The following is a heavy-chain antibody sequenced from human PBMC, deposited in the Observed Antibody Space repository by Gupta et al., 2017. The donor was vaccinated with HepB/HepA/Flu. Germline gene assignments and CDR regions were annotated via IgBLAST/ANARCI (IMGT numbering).Heavy chain of an antibody. CDR2: VYYSGRT. CDR3: ASWAIGHSYGPSFDY. J-gene: IGHJ4*02. Sequence: QVQLQESGPGLVKPSETLSLTCIVSGGSVSSYFWSWIRQPPGKGLEFIGYVYYSGRTNYNPSLKSRVTISVDTSKNQFSLRMSSVTAADTAVYYCASWAIGHSYGPSFDYWGQGTLVTVSS. V-gene: IGHV4-59*08. D-gene: IGHD5-18*01. CDR1: GGSVSSYF.